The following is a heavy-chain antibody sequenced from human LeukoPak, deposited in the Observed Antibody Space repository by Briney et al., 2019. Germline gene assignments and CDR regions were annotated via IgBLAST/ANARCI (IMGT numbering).Heavy chain of an antibody. CDR2: ISDYNGNR. CDR1: GYTFTTYG. D-gene: IGHD3-10*01. CDR3: ARVVGWGYGSNWFDP. J-gene: IGHJ5*02. Sequence: ASVKVSCKASGYTFTTYGISWVRQAPGQGLEWMGWISDYNGNRNYAQKFQDRVTLTTDTSTSTAYMELTSLRSDDTAVYYCARVVGWGYGSNWFDPWGQGTLVTVSS. V-gene: IGHV1-18*01.